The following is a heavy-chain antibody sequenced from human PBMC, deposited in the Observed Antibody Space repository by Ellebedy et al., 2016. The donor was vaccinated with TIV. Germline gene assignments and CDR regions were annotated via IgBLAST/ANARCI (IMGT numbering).Heavy chain of an antibody. CDR1: GYTFTSYG. Sequence: ASVKVSXXASGYTFTSYGISWVRQAPGQGLEWMGWISAYNGNTNYAQKLQGRVTMTTDTSTSTAYMELRSLRSDDTAVYYCARERAIVSYYYDSSGYYRNYYGMDVWGQGTTVTVSS. V-gene: IGHV1-18*04. J-gene: IGHJ6*02. D-gene: IGHD3-22*01. CDR2: ISAYNGNT. CDR3: ARERAIVSYYYDSSGYYRNYYGMDV.